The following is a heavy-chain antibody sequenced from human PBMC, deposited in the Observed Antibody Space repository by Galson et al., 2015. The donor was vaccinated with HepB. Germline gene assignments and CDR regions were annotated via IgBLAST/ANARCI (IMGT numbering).Heavy chain of an antibody. D-gene: IGHD3-10*01. Sequence: SLRLSCAASGFPFSTYSMNWVRQAPGKGLEWVSYISISSNTIYYSDSVKGRFTVSRDNGKSSLHLQMSSLRADDTAVYYCARCPFSDYYGSGIYYDYWGHGTPVTVSS. CDR1: GFPFSTYS. CDR3: ARCPFSDYYGSGIYYDY. CDR2: ISISSNTI. J-gene: IGHJ4*03. V-gene: IGHV3-48*01.